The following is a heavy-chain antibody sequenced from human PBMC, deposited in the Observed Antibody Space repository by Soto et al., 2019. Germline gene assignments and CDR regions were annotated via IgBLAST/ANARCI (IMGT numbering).Heavy chain of an antibody. D-gene: IGHD5-18*01. CDR3: ARTNTAMVTGWFDP. V-gene: IGHV1-69*12. Sequence: QVQLVQSGAEVKKPGSSVKVSCKASGGTFSSYAISWVRQAPGQGLEWLGGIIPIFGTANYAQKFQGRVTISADESTSTAYMELSSLRSADTAVYYCARTNTAMVTGWFDPWGQGTLVTVSS. J-gene: IGHJ5*02. CDR1: GGTFSSYA. CDR2: IIPIFGTA.